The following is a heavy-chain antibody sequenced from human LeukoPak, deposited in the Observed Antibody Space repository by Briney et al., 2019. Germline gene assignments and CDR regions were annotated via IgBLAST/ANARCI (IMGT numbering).Heavy chain of an antibody. J-gene: IGHJ6*02. Sequence: GGSLRLSCAGSGFTFNSYWMSWVRQAPGKGLEWVANIKQDGSEKYYLDSVKGRFTISRDNAKNSLSLQMNSLRDEDTAVYYCARDLQWLDNYYYGMDAWGQGTTVTVSS. CDR2: IKQDGSEK. CDR1: GFTFNSYW. D-gene: IGHD6-19*01. V-gene: IGHV3-7*01. CDR3: ARDLQWLDNYYYGMDA.